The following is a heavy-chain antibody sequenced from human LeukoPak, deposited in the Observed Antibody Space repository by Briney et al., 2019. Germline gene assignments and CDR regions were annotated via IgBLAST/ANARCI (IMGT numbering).Heavy chain of an antibody. J-gene: IGHJ5*02. Sequence: AETLSLTCTVSGGSISSSSYYWGWIRQPPGKGREWIGSIYYSCSTYDNPSLKSRVTISVDTSKNQFSLKLSSVTAADTAVYYWARGIVVVAAALNWFDPWGQGTLVTVSS. V-gene: IGHV4-39*07. D-gene: IGHD2-2*01. CDR2: IYYSCST. CDR3: ARGIVVVAAALNWFDP. CDR1: GGSISSSSYY.